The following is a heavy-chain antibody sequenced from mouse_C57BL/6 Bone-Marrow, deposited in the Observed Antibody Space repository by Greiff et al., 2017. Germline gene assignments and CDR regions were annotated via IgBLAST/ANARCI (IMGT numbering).Heavy chain of an antibody. V-gene: IGHV5-12*01. CDR1: GFTFSDYY. CDR3: ARDSSGHWFAY. Sequence: EVKLMESGGGLVQPGGSLKLSCAASGFTFSDYYMYWVRQTPEKRLEWVAYISNGGGSTYYPDTVKGRFTISRDNAKNTLYLQMSRLKSEDTAMYYCARDSSGHWFAYWGQGTLVTVSA. J-gene: IGHJ3*01. CDR2: ISNGGGST. D-gene: IGHD3-2*02.